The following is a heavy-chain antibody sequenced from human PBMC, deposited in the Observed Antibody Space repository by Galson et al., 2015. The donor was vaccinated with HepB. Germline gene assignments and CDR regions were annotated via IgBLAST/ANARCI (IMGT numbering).Heavy chain of an antibody. J-gene: IGHJ5*02. Sequence: SLRLSCAASGFTFSTYRMNWVRQAPGKGLEWVSSISGSSSYIYYVDSVKGRFTISRDNAKNSLYLQMNSLRTEDTAVYYCVRDWGQWLFDPWGQGTLVTVSS. V-gene: IGHV3-21*01. D-gene: IGHD6-19*01. CDR1: GFTFSTYR. CDR2: ISGSSSYI. CDR3: VRDWGQWLFDP.